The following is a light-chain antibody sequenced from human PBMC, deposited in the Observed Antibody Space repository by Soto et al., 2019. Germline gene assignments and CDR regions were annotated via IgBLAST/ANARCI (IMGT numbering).Light chain of an antibody. CDR1: SSDVGGYNY. CDR2: DVR. V-gene: IGLV2-11*01. J-gene: IGLJ2*01. CDR3: CSYAGRNTWV. Sequence: QFVLTQPRSVSGSPGHSVTLSCTGTSSDVGGYNYISWYQHHPGKARKVMSYDVRKRPSGVPDRFSGSKSGNTLSLTIFGLKAEDEADYYCCSYAGRNTWVFGGGTQLTAL.